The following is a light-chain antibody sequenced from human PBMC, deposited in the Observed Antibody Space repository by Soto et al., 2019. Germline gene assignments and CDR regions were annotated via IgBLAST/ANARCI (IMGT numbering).Light chain of an antibody. J-gene: IGKJ1*01. CDR2: GAS. V-gene: IGKV3-20*01. Sequence: IVLTQSPGTLSLSPGERATLSCRASQSVSSSYLAWYQQKPGQTPRLLLYGASSRTTGIPDRFSGSGSGPDFTLTISRLEPEDFAVYYCQQYGSSPLTFGQGTKVEI. CDR1: QSVSSSY. CDR3: QQYGSSPLT.